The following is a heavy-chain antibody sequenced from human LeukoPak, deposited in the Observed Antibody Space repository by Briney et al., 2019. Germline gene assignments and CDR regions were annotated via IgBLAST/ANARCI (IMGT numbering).Heavy chain of an antibody. J-gene: IGHJ4*02. Sequence: PSETLSLTCDVYGGSLSGYYWSWIRQPPGKGLEWIGEINHSGSTNYNPSLKSRVTISVDTSKNQFSLKLSSVTAADTAVYYCARGLTKGSGSYYKTLGYWGQGTLVTVSS. CDR3: ARGLTKGSGSYYKTLGY. CDR1: GGSLSGYY. V-gene: IGHV4-34*01. CDR2: INHSGST. D-gene: IGHD3-10*01.